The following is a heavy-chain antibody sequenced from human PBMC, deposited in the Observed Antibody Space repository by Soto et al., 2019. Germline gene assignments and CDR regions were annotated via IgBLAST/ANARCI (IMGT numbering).Heavy chain of an antibody. D-gene: IGHD6-19*01. CDR3: AARYSSGWDYFDY. CDR2: ISYDGSNK. Sequence: GGSLRLSCAASGFTFSSYGMHWVRQAPGKGLEWVAVISYDGSNKYYADSVKGRFTISRDNSKNTLYLQMNSLRAEDTAVYYCAARYSSGWDYFDYWGQGTLVTVSS. CDR1: GFTFSSYG. J-gene: IGHJ4*02. V-gene: IGHV3-30*03.